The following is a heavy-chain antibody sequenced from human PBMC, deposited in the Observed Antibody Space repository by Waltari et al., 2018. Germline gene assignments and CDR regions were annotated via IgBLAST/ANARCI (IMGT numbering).Heavy chain of an antibody. CDR3: ARYGGGYDILTGYYSPDAFDI. J-gene: IGHJ3*02. CDR2: IRYDGSDK. Sequence: QVKLVESGGGVVQPGGSLRLSCAASGFTFSSYGMHWVRQAPGKGLEWVAFIRYDGSDKYYGDSVKGRLTISRDNSKNTLYLQMNSLRADDTAVYYCARYGGGYDILTGYYSPDAFDIWGQGTMVTVSS. CDR1: GFTFSSYG. V-gene: IGHV3-30*02. D-gene: IGHD3-9*01.